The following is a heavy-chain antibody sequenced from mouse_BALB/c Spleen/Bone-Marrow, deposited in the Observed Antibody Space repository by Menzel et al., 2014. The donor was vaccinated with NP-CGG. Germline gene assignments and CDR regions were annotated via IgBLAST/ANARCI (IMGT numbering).Heavy chain of an antibody. CDR1: GYTFTTYT. Sequence: VQLQQSGAELARPGASVKMSCRASGYTFTTYTMHWVKQRPGQGLEWIGYINPSSGYTYYNQKFKDKATLTADISSSAAYLQLSSLTSEDSAVYYCARVYGNYDAMDYWGQGTSVTVSS. CDR2: INPSSGYT. J-gene: IGHJ4*01. D-gene: IGHD2-1*01. V-gene: IGHV1-4*01. CDR3: ARVYGNYDAMDY.